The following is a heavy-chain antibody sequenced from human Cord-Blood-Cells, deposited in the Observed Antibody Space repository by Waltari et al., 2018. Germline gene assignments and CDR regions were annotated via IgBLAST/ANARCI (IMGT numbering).Heavy chain of an antibody. CDR2: IYYSGST. Sequence: QVQLQESGPGLVKPSQTLSLTCTVSGGSISSGGYYWSWIRQHPGKGLEWIGYIYYSGSTYYNPALKSRVTISVDTSKNQFSLKLSFVTAADTAVYYCARVPAKTGEVRRDFDYWGQGTLVTVSS. D-gene: IGHD7-27*01. V-gene: IGHV4-31*03. CDR3: ARVPAKTGEVRRDFDY. CDR1: GGSISSGGYY. J-gene: IGHJ4*02.